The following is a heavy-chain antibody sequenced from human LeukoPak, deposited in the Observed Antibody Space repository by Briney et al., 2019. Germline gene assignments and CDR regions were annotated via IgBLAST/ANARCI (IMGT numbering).Heavy chain of an antibody. J-gene: IGHJ4*02. CDR2: IGYDGSNK. CDR1: GFTFSSYD. V-gene: IGHV3-33*06. Sequence: SGGSLRLSCAASGFTFSSYDMHWVRQAPGKELEGRAVIGYDGSNKYYADSVKGRFTISRDNSKNTLYLQMNSLRAEDTAVYYCAKDAQPNIVATILDYWGQGTLVTVSS. D-gene: IGHD5-12*01. CDR3: AKDAQPNIVATILDY.